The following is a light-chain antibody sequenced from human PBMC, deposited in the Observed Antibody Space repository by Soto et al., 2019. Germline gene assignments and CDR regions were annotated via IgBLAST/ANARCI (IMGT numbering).Light chain of an antibody. J-gene: IGKJ5*01. CDR2: DAS. Sequence: EIVLTQSPATLSLSPGERATLSFMASQSVSSYLAWYQQKPGQAPRLLIYDASNRATGIPARFSGSGSGTDFTLTISSLEPEDFAVYYCQQRSNWPVITFGQGTRLEIK. CDR1: QSVSSY. V-gene: IGKV3-11*01. CDR3: QQRSNWPVIT.